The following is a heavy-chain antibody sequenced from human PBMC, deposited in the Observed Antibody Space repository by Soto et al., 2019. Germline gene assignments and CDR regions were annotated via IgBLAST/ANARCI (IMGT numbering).Heavy chain of an antibody. V-gene: IGHV1-8*01. CDR3: ARADNSAGASGYYVMDV. Sequence: QVQLVQSGAEVKKPGASVKVSCKASGFTFTTYDIDWVRQATGQGREWMGWMNPNRGNLGYAQKFQGRITMTRDTSTSTVYMELSSLRPDDTAVYHCARADNSAGASGYYVMDVWGQGTTVTVTS. CDR1: GFTFTTYD. CDR2: MNPNRGNL. D-gene: IGHD6-19*01. J-gene: IGHJ6*02.